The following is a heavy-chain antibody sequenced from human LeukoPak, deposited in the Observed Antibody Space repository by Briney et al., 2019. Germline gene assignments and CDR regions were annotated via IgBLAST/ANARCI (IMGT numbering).Heavy chain of an antibody. V-gene: IGHV1-2*02. CDR1: GYTFTGYY. Sequence: GASVKVSCKASGYTFTGYYMHWVRQAPGQGLEWMGWINPNSGGTNYAQKFQGRVTMTRDTSISTAYMELSRLRSDDTAVYYCARGYRGYSNFLDFGYWGQGTLVTVSS. CDR3: ARGYRGYSNFLDFGY. D-gene: IGHD4-11*01. J-gene: IGHJ4*02. CDR2: INPNSGGT.